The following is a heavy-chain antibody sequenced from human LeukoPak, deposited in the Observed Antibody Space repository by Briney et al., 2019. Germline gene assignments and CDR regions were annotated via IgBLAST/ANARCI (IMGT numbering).Heavy chain of an antibody. CDR3: ARHPTMVGGENWFDH. V-gene: IGHV5-51*01. Sequence: GGPLQISCKGSGSSFTSYWIGWVRQMPGKGLEWMGIIYPGDSDSKYSPSFQGQVTISADNSISTAYLQWSSLKASDTAMYYCARHPTMVGGENWFDHWGQGTLVTVSS. CDR1: GSSFTSYW. J-gene: IGHJ5*02. D-gene: IGHD3-3*01. CDR2: IYPGDSDS.